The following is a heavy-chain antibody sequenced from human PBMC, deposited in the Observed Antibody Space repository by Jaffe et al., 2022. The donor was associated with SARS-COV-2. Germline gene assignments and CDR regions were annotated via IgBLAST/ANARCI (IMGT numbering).Heavy chain of an antibody. CDR3: AKDRSVYSSGYYQYPYYFDY. CDR2: ISGSGGST. Sequence: EVQLLESGGGLVQPGGSLRLSCAASGFTFSSYAMSWVRQAPGKGLEWVSAISGSGGSTYYADSVKGRFTISRDNSKNTLYLQMNSLRAEDTAVYYCAKDRSVYSSGYYQYPYYFDYWGQGTLVTVSS. J-gene: IGHJ4*02. D-gene: IGHD3-22*01. V-gene: IGHV3-23*01. CDR1: GFTFSSYA.